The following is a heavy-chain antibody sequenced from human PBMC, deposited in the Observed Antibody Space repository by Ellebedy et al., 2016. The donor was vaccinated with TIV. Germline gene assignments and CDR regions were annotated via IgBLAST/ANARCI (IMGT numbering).Heavy chain of an antibody. CDR2: INPNSGGT. V-gene: IGHV1-2*02. CDR3: ARTRGCSGYDSYGMDV. D-gene: IGHD5-12*01. CDR1: GYTFTGYY. J-gene: IGHJ6*02. Sequence: AASVKVSCKASGYTFTGYYMHWVRQAPGQGLEWMGWINPNSGGTNYAQKFQGRVTMTRDTSISTAYMELSRLRSDDTAVYYCARTRGCSGYDSYGMDVWGQGTTVTVSS.